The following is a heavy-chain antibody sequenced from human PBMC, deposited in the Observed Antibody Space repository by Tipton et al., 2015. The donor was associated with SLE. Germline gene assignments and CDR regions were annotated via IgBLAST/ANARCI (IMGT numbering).Heavy chain of an antibody. V-gene: IGHV3-11*06. Sequence: SLRLSCAASGFTFSDYYMSWIRQAPGKGLEWVSYISSSSSYTNYADSVKGRFTISRDNAKNSLYLQMNSLRAEDTAVYYCARGRRATNDYFDYWGQGTLVTVSS. D-gene: IGHD5-24*01. CDR2: ISSSSSYT. J-gene: IGHJ4*02. CDR1: GFTFSDYY. CDR3: ARGRRATNDYFDY.